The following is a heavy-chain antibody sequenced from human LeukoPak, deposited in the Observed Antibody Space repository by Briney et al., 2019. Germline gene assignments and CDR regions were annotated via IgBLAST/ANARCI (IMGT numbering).Heavy chain of an antibody. Sequence: ASVKVSCKASGYTFTGYYMHWVRQAPGQGLEWMGWINPNSGGTNYAQKFQGRVTMTRDTSISAAYMELSRLRSDDTAVYYCARVEGDYVWGSYRSYFDYWGQGTLVTVSS. CDR3: ARVEGDYVWGSYRSYFDY. V-gene: IGHV1-2*02. J-gene: IGHJ4*02. D-gene: IGHD3-16*02. CDR1: GYTFTGYY. CDR2: INPNSGGT.